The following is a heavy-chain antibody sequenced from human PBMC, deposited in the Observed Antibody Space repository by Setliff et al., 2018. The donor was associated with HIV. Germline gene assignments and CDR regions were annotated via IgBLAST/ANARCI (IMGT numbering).Heavy chain of an antibody. CDR3: AKNLYRSPWSPLDY. CDR1: AFTFSSYG. V-gene: IGHV3-30*02. D-gene: IGHD6-19*01. CDR2: IRYDDTYK. Sequence: PGGSLRLSCAASAFTFSSYGMHWVRQAPGKGLEWVAFIRYDDTYKFYADSVKGCSTISRDNSKNTLYLQMNSLRVVDTAVYFCAKNLYRSPWSPLDYWGQGALVTVSS. J-gene: IGHJ4*02.